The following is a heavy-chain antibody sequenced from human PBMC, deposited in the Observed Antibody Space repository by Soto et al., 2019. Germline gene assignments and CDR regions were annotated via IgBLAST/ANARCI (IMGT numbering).Heavy chain of an antibody. J-gene: IGHJ5*02. CDR2: IYYSGST. D-gene: IGHD2-2*01. CDR3: ARVMGYCSSTSCLDWFDP. CDR1: GGSISSYY. Sequence: SESLCLTSSVAGGSISSYYCSWIRQPQGKGLEWIGYIYYSGSTNYNPSLKSRVTISVDTSKNQFSLKLSSVTAADTAVYYCARVMGYCSSTSCLDWFDPLGQGTLVTVSS. V-gene: IGHV4-59*01.